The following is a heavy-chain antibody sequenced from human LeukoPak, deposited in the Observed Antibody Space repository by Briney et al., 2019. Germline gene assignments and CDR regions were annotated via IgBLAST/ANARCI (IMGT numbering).Heavy chain of an antibody. CDR3: ASQTSIAVAEDAFDI. D-gene: IGHD6-19*01. CDR1: GGSISSGGYY. J-gene: IGHJ3*02. Sequence: SETLSLTCTVSGGSISSGGYYWSWIRQHPGKGLEWIGYIYYSGSTYYNPSLKSRVTISVDTSKNQFSLKLSSVTAADTAVYYCASQTSIAVAEDAFDIWGQGTMVTVSS. V-gene: IGHV4-31*03. CDR2: IYYSGST.